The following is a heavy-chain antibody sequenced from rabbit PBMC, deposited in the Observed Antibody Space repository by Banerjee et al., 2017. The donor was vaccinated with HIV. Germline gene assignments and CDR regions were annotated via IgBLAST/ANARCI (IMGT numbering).Heavy chain of an antibody. Sequence: SGSSHYATWAKGRFTISKMPSTTVTLQMTSMTAADTATYFCARESYAGYAYGLWGPGTLVT. J-gene: IGHJ6*01. D-gene: IGHD6-1*01. CDR2: SGSS. V-gene: IGHV1S40*01. CDR3: ARESYAGYAYGL.